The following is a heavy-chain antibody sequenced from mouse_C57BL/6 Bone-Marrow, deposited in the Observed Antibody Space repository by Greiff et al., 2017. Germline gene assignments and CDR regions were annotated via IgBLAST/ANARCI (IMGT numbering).Heavy chain of an antibody. J-gene: IGHJ4*01. CDR3: ARKGAYYSNYDYAMDY. CDR2: IHPNTCST. CDR1: GYTFTSYW. V-gene: IGHV1-64*01. D-gene: IGHD2-5*01. Sequence: QVQLQQPGAELVKPGASVKLSCKASGYTFTSYWMHWVKQRPGQGLEWIGMIHPNTCSTNYNEKFKSKATLTVDKSSSTAYMQLSRLTSEDSAVYYCARKGAYYSNYDYAMDYWGQGTSVTVTS.